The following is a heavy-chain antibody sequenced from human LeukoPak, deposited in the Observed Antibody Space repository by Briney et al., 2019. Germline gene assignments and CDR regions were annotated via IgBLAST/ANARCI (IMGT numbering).Heavy chain of an antibody. J-gene: IGHJ4*02. CDR3: ARVVRSARVQRPPRYYFDY. Sequence: PSETLSLTCTVSGGSISSYYWSWIRQPPGKGLEWIGEINHSGSTNYNPSLKSRVTISVDTSKNQFSLKLSSVTAADTAVYYCARVVRSARVQRPPRYYFDYWGQGTLVTVSS. CDR2: INHSGST. D-gene: IGHD2-15*01. CDR1: GGSISSYY. V-gene: IGHV4-34*01.